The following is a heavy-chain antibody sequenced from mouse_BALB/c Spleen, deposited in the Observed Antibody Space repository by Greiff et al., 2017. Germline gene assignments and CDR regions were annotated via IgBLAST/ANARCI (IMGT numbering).Heavy chain of an antibody. D-gene: IGHD1-1*01. CDR3: AREGITTVLYWYFDV. CDR1: GDSITSGY. V-gene: IGHV3-8*02. CDR2: ISYSGST. J-gene: IGHJ1*01. Sequence: EVKLMESGPSLVKPSQTLSLTCSVTGDSITSGYWNWIRKFPGNKLEYMGYISYSGSTYYNPSLKSRISITRDTSKNQYYLQLNSVTTEDTATYYCAREGITTVLYWYFDVWGAGTTVTVSS.